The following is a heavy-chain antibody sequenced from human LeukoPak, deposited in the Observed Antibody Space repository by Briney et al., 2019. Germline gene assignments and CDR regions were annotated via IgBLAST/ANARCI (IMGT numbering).Heavy chain of an antibody. CDR2: RYHSGST. D-gene: IGHD4-23*01. J-gene: IGHJ6*03. V-gene: IGHV4-38-2*02. CDR3: ARLHYGGNYGYYYYMDV. CDR1: GYSISSGYY. Sequence: SETLSLTCTVSGYSISSGYYWGWIRQPPGKGLEWIGSRYHSGSTYYNPSLKSRVTISVDTSKNQFSLKLSSVTAADTAVYYCARLHYGGNYGYYYYMDVWGKGTTVTISS.